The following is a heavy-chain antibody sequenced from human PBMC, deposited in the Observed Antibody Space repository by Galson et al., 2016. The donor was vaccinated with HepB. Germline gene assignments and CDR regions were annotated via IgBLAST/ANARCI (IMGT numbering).Heavy chain of an antibody. CDR1: GFTFGRYA. Sequence: SLRLSCAASGFTFGRYAMSWVRQAPGKGLEWVSAISGDGGSTYYAGSAQGRFTSSRDRSTNTMYLQMNSLRTDGTAVYYCARFTQEWRDRVYYFDYWGQGTLVTVSS. J-gene: IGHJ4*02. D-gene: IGHD3-3*01. CDR2: ISGDGGST. CDR3: ARFTQEWRDRVYYFDY. V-gene: IGHV3-23*01.